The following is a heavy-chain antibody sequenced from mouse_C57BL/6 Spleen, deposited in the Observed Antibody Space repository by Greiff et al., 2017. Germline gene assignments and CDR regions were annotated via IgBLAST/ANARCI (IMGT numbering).Heavy chain of an antibody. CDR1: GFSFNTYA. V-gene: IGHV10-1*01. CDR3: VRQVGDY. J-gene: IGHJ4*01. D-gene: IGHD1-1*02. CDR2: IRSKSNNYAT. Sequence: EVQLVESGGGLVQPKGSLKLSCAASGFSFNTYAMNWVRQAPGKGLEWVARIRSKSNNYATYYADSVKDRFTISRDDSESMLYLQMNNVKTEDTSMYYCVRQVGDYWGQGTSVTVSS.